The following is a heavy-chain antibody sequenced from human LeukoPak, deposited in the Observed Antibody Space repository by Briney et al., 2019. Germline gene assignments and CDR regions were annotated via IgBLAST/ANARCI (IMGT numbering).Heavy chain of an antibody. V-gene: IGHV1-18*01. CDR1: GCIFTSYG. CDR2: ISAYNGNT. J-gene: IGHJ4*02. CDR3: ARDEYYYGSGSYDY. Sequence: ASVTVSCMASGCIFTSYGISWVRQAPGQELEWMGWISAYNGNTNYAQKLQGRVTMTTDTSTSTAYMELRSLRSDDTAVYYCARDEYYYGSGSYDYWGQGTLVTVSS. D-gene: IGHD3-10*01.